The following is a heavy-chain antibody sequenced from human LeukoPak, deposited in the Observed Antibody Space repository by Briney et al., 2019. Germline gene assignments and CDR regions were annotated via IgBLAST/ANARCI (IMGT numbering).Heavy chain of an antibody. J-gene: IGHJ6*02. V-gene: IGHV3-66*01. CDR3: ARDHQDSRGFRSGMDV. D-gene: IGHD3-22*01. Sequence: GGSLRLSCAASGFIVSSKYMNWVRQAPGKGLEGVSVIYRDGSTYYADSVKGRFTISRDNSKNTLYLQRNSLRVEDTAVYYCARDHQDSRGFRSGMDVWGQGTTVTVSS. CDR1: GFIVSSKY. CDR2: IYRDGST.